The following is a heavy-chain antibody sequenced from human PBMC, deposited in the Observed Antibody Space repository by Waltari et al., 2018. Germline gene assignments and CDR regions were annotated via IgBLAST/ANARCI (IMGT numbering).Heavy chain of an antibody. V-gene: IGHV3-23*01. CDR2: LVRSGVGT. D-gene: IGHD6-19*01. Sequence: DVRLSESGGGLAQPGGSLRLSWVASEFTLSQNSISWVRQAPVKGLVWVSALVRSGVGTHYADSVKGRFAISRDNAKNTLYLQMNSLRAEDTAVYYCAKCEMYDSGWCAFFRYWGQGTLVTVSS. CDR1: EFTLSQNS. J-gene: IGHJ4*02. CDR3: AKCEMYDSGWCAFFRY.